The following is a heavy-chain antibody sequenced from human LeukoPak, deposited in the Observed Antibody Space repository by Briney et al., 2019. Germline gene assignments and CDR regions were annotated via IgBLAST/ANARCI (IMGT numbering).Heavy chain of an antibody. CDR1: GFTFSTYA. Sequence: GGSLRLSCAASGFTFSTYAMHWVRQASGKGLEYVSGISTNGGTTYYANSVKGRFTISRDNSKNTLFLQMGSLRAEDMAVYYCARVTSYFYYMDVWGKGTTVTVSS. J-gene: IGHJ6*03. CDR3: ARVTSYFYYMDV. D-gene: IGHD3-16*01. CDR2: ISTNGGTT. V-gene: IGHV3-64*01.